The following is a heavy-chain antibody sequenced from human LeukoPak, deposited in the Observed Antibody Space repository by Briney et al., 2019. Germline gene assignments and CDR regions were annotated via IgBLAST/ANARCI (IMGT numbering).Heavy chain of an antibody. V-gene: IGHV3-66*04. CDR2: IYTGGTT. D-gene: IGHD3-22*01. CDR3: ARQPAWENYYDSSGYYDY. Sequence: PGGSLRLSCAASGFTVSSNYMSWVRQAPGKGLEWGSVIYTGGTTYYADSVKGRFTISRDSSKNTLYLQMNSLRAEDTAVYYCARQPAWENYYDSSGYYDYWGQGTLVTVSS. CDR1: GFTVSSNY. J-gene: IGHJ4*02.